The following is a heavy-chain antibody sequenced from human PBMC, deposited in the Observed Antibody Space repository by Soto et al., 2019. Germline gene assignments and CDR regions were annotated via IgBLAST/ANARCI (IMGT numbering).Heavy chain of an antibody. CDR1: GGSIISYY. CDR3: ARDRGAAAGSYNLFDS. D-gene: IGHD6-13*01. Sequence: SETLSLTCTVSGGSIISYYWSWIRQPPGKGLEWIGYIYYSGSTNYNPSLKSRVTISVDTSKNQFSLKLSSVTAADTAVYYCARDRGAAAGSYNLFDSWGQGTLVTVSS. V-gene: IGHV4-59*01. J-gene: IGHJ5*01. CDR2: IYYSGST.